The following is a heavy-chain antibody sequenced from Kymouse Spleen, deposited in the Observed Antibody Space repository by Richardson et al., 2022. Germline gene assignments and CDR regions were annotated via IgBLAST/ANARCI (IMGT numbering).Heavy chain of an antibody. CDR1: GFTFSSYG. Sequence: QVQLVESGGGVVQPGRSLRLSCAASGFTFSSYGMHWVRQAPGKGLEWVAVISYDGSNKYYADSVKGRFTISRDNSKNTLYLQMNSLRAEDTAVYYCAKDTGYGDPFDYWGQGTLVTVSS. V-gene: IGHV3-30*18. CDR2: ISYDGSNK. CDR3: AKDTGYGDPFDY. D-gene: IGHD4-17*01. J-gene: IGHJ4*02.